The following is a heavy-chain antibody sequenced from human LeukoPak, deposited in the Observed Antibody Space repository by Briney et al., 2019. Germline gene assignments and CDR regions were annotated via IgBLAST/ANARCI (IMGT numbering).Heavy chain of an antibody. Sequence: SQTLSLTCAISGDSVSSNSAAWNWIRQSPSRGLEWLGRTYYRSKWYNDYAVSVKSRITINPDTSKNQFSLQLNSVTPEDTAVYYCAREKYSSSLSPDIYSFDYWGQGTLVTVSS. CDR1: GDSVSSNSAA. CDR3: AREKYSSSLSPDIYSFDY. D-gene: IGHD6-13*01. J-gene: IGHJ4*02. V-gene: IGHV6-1*01. CDR2: TYYRSKWYN.